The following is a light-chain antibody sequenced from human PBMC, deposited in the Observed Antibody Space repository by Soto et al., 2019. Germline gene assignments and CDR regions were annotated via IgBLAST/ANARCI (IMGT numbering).Light chain of an antibody. V-gene: IGKV1-39*01. CDR1: QSISSY. Sequence: DIQMTQSPSSLSASVGDRVTITCRASQSISSYLNWYQQKPGKATNRMMYAASSLQSGVPSRFSGSGSGTDFTLTISSLQPEDFATYYCQQSYSPMTFCQVTKVEIK. CDR2: AAS. J-gene: IGKJ1*01. CDR3: QQSYSPMT.